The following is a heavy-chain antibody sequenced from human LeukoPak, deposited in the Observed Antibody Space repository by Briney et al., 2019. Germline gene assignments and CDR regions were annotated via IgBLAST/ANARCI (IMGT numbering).Heavy chain of an antibody. CDR1: GGSISSGGYS. CDR2: IYHSGST. CDR3: ASSYYVHAFDI. J-gene: IGHJ3*02. V-gene: IGHV4-30-2*01. Sequence: SQTLSLTCAVSGGSISSGGYSWSWIRQPPGKGLEWIGYIYHSGSTYYNPSLKSRVTISVDRSKNQFSLKQSSGTAADTAVYYCASSYYVHAFDIWGQGTMVTVSS. D-gene: IGHD3-10*02.